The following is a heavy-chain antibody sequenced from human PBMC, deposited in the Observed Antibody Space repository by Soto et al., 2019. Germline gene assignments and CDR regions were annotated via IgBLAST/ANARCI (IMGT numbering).Heavy chain of an antibody. CDR1: GGSFSGYY. D-gene: IGHD2-15*01. CDR2: INHSGST. CDR3: ARGVGGYCSGVSCHYFDY. J-gene: IGHJ4*02. Sequence: QVQLQQWGAGLLKPSETLSLTCSVYGGSFSGYYWSWIRQPPGKGLEWIGEINHSGSTNYNPSLKSRVSISVDTSKNQFSLKLNSVPAADTALYYCARGVGGYCSGVSCHYFDYWGQGTLVTVSS. V-gene: IGHV4-34*01.